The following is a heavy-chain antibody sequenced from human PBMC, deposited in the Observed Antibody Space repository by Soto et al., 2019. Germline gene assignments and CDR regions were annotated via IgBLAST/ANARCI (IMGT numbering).Heavy chain of an antibody. CDR1: GYTFTSYG. Sequence: EASVKVSCKASGYTFTSYGISWVRQAPGQGLEWMGWISAYNGNTNYAQKLQGRVTMTTDTSTSTAYMELRSLRSDDTAVYYCARALELELLSPTPGRAFDIWGQGTMVTVSS. J-gene: IGHJ3*02. V-gene: IGHV1-18*01. CDR2: ISAYNGNT. CDR3: ARALELELLSPTPGRAFDI. D-gene: IGHD1-7*01.